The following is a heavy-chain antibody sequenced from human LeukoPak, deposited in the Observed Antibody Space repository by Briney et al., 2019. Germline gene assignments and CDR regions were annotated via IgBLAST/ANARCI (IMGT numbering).Heavy chain of an antibody. J-gene: IGHJ5*02. CDR1: GFTFSSYG. CDR2: ISYDGSNK. D-gene: IGHD5-24*01. V-gene: IGHV3-30*18. Sequence: GGSLRLSCAASGFTFSSYGMHWVRQAPGKGLEWVAVISYDGSNKYYADSVSGRFTISRDNSKNTLYLQMNSLRAEDTAVCYCAKDRAWGQGTLVTVSS. CDR3: AKDRA.